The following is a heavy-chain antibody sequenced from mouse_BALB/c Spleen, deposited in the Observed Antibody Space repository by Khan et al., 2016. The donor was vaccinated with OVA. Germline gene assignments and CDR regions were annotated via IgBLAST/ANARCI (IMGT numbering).Heavy chain of an antibody. CDR1: GFSLDSFG. Sequence: QMQLEESGPGLVAPSESLSITCTVPGFSLDSFGVNWVCQPPGKGLEWLGVIWGDGNTNYHSGLKSRLTINKENSKSQVFLRLNSLQTYDTATYYCAKFTPHYYSEDSWGQGTSVTVSS. V-gene: IGHV2-3*01. CDR3: AKFTPHYYSEDS. D-gene: IGHD1-1*01. CDR2: IWGDGNT. J-gene: IGHJ4*01.